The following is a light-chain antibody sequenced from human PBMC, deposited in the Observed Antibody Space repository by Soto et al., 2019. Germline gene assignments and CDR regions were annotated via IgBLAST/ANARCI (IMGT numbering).Light chain of an antibody. CDR3: QQYNSYSWT. CDR2: KVS. CDR1: QSVNNW. J-gene: IGKJ1*01. Sequence: DIQMTQSPSTLSSSVGDRVTITCRASQSVNNWLAWYQQKPGKAPNLLIYKVSNLESGVPSRFSGSGSGTEFTLTIRSLQPYDFSTYYCQQYNSYSWTFGQGTKVEIK. V-gene: IGKV1-5*03.